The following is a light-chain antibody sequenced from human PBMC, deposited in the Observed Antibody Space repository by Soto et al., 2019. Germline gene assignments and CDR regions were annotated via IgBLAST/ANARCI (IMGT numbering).Light chain of an antibody. CDR2: GAY. V-gene: IGKV3-20*01. Sequence: EIVLTQSPGTLSLSPGERATLSCRASQSVRCNNLAWYQQKPGQAPRLLIYGAYSSATGIPDRFSGSWSGTVFILTISRLEPEDFAVYCCKQYGSSPQTFGQGTKVEI. CDR1: QSVRCNN. J-gene: IGKJ1*01. CDR3: KQYGSSPQT.